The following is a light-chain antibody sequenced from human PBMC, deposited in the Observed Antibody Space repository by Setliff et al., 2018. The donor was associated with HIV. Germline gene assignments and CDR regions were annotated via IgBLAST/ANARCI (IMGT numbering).Light chain of an antibody. J-gene: IGLJ1*01. CDR2: DVS. V-gene: IGLV2-14*03. Sequence: QSVLTQPASVSGFPVQSITSACTGSSSDVGSYNYVSWYQQHPGKAPELMISDVSKWPSVVSNRSYGSKSGNMASLTISGLQAEDEADYYCSSYTSSSPPYVFGTGTKGTVL. CDR1: SSDVGSYNY. CDR3: SSYTSSSPPYV.